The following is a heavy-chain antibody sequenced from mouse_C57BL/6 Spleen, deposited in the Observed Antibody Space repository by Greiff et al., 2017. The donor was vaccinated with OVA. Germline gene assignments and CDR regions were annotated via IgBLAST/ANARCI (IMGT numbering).Heavy chain of an antibody. Sequence: VMLVESGPGLVAPSQSLSITCTVSGFSLTSYGVDWVRQSPGKGLEWLGVIWGGGSTNYNSALKYRLSISKDNSKSQIFLKMNSLQTDDTAMYYCASVYYGKGAYWGQGTLVTVSA. V-gene: IGHV2-6*01. J-gene: IGHJ3*01. CDR3: ASVYYGKGAY. CDR2: IWGGGST. CDR1: GFSLTSYG. D-gene: IGHD2-1*01.